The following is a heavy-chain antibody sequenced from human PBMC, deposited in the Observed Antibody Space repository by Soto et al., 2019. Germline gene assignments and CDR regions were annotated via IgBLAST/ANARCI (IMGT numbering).Heavy chain of an antibody. V-gene: IGHV1-18*01. J-gene: IGHJ4*02. CDR3: ARALYCSGGSCYFDH. CDR1: GHTFSSYG. CDR2: ISAYNGNT. D-gene: IGHD2-15*01. Sequence: QVQLVQSGAEVVKPGASVRVSCKTSGHTFSSYGFTWVRQAPGQGLEWMGWISAYNGNTNNAQKFQGRVTVTTDTSTSTAYMELRSLRSDDTAVYYCARALYCSGGSCYFDHWGQGTLVTVSS.